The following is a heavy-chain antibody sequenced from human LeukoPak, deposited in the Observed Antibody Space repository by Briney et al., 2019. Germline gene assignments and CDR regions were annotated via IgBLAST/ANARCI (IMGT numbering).Heavy chain of an antibody. V-gene: IGHV3-21*01. D-gene: IGHD4-17*01. Sequence: KPGGSLRLSCTASAFTFSNYSMNWVRQAPGKGLEWISSISSSSSYIYYADSVKGRFTISRDNAKNSLYLQMNSLRAEDTAVYYCAGVKLGTTVTSGLWGQGTLVTVSS. CDR3: AGVKLGTTVTSGL. CDR2: ISSSSSYI. CDR1: AFTFSNYS. J-gene: IGHJ4*02.